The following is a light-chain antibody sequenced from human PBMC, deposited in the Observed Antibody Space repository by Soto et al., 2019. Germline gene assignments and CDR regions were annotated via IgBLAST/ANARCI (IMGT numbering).Light chain of an antibody. CDR2: VAS. CDR3: QQYDSSPRT. J-gene: IGKJ1*01. Sequence: EIVLTQSPGTLSLSPGERATLSCRASQSVSSSYLAWYQQKPGQAPSLLIYVASSRATGIPDRFSGSGSGTDFTLTISRLEPEDFAVYYCQQYDSSPRTFGQGTKVEI. V-gene: IGKV3-20*01. CDR1: QSVSSSY.